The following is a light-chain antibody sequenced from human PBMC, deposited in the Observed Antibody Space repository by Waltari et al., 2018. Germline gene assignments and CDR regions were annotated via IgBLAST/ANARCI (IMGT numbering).Light chain of an antibody. CDR1: QGIRGW. CDR2: DAS. Sequence: DIQMTQSPSMLSASVGDRVTITCRASQGIRGWLAWYQMKPGLAPKLLIYDASNLGDGIPSRFSGSGFGTNFTLTINSLQPDDFAMYYCQEFGSSPTVTFGQGTRLEIK. V-gene: IGKV1-5*01. J-gene: IGKJ5*01. CDR3: QEFGSSPTVT.